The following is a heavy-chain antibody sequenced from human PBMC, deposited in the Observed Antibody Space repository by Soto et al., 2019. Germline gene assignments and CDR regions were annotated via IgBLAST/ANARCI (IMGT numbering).Heavy chain of an antibody. Sequence: EVHLLESGGGLVQPGGSLRLSCAASGFTFSNYDMSWVRQAPGKGLEWVSTISGGGGGIYYAVSVKGRFTISRDNSKNTLYLQMNSLRVEDTAVYYCAKDLSSGYYYFASWGQGNLVTVSS. CDR2: ISGGGGGI. J-gene: IGHJ4*02. D-gene: IGHD6-19*01. CDR3: AKDLSSGYYYFAS. V-gene: IGHV3-23*01. CDR1: GFTFSNYD.